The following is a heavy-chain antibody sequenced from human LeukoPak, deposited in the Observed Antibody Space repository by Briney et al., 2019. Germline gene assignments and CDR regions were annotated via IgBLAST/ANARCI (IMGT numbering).Heavy chain of an antibody. D-gene: IGHD3-10*01. J-gene: IGHJ5*02. CDR1: GGSISGYY. V-gene: IGHV4-59*01. Sequence: PSETLSLTCTVSGGSISGYYWSWLRQPPGKGLEWIGYIYYSGSTNYNPSLKSRVTISVDTSKNQFSLKLSSVTAADTAVYYCARGGYYYGSGSRNWFDPWGQGTLVTVSS. CDR3: ARGGYYYGSGSRNWFDP. CDR2: IYYSGST.